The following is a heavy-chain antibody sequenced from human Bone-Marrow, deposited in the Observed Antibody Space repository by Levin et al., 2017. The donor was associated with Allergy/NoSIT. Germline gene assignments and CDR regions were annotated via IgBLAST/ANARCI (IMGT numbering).Heavy chain of an antibody. CDR3: LTDASLIVVVTAPWV. Sequence: QSGGSLRLSCVASEFSLKSYAVTWVRQAPGKGLEWVSTISFSGISTYYSDSVKGRFTISRDNSKNTVYLQMDSLRAEDSALYYCLTDASLIVVVTAPWVWGRGTMVTVSS. J-gene: IGHJ3*01. CDR2: ISFSGIST. V-gene: IGHV3-23*01. D-gene: IGHD2-21*02. CDR1: EFSLKSYA.